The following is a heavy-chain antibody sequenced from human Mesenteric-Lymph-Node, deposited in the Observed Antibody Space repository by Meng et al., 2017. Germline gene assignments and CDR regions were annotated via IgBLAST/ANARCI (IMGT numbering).Heavy chain of an antibody. D-gene: IGHD3-10*01. J-gene: IGHJ6*02. CDR1: GFTFSSYE. Sequence: GESLKISCAASGFTFSSYEMNWVRQAPGKGLEWVSYISSSGSTIYYADSVKGRFTISRDNAKNSLYLQMNSLRAEDTAVYYCARVFSMVRGVIPYYYYYGMDVWGQGTTVTVSS. CDR3: ARVFSMVRGVIPYYYYYGMDV. V-gene: IGHV3-48*03. CDR2: ISSSGSTI.